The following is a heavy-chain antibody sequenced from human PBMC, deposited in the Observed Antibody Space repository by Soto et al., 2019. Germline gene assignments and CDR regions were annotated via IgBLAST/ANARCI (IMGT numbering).Heavy chain of an antibody. CDR2: IYHSGST. CDR1: GGSISSSNW. J-gene: IGHJ6*02. CDR3: ARVVYDILTGYQVYGMDV. V-gene: IGHV4-4*02. D-gene: IGHD3-9*01. Sequence: RSLTCAVSGGSISSSNWWGWVRQPPGKGLEWIGEIYHSGSTNYNPSLKSRVTISVDKSKNQFSLKLSSVTAADTAVYYCARVVYDILTGYQVYGMDVWGQGTTVTVSS.